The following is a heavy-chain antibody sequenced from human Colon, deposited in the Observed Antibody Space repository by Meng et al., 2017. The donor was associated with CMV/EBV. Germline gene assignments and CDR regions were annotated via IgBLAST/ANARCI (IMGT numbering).Heavy chain of an antibody. J-gene: IGHJ5*02. V-gene: IGHV4-59*12. CDR3: ARDGQRISVVWGVPNWFDP. CDR1: GGSISSYY. D-gene: IGHD3-10*01. Sequence: SETLSLTCTVSGGSISSYYWSWIRQPPGKGLEWIGSMFYSGSTYYSASLKSRVTMSIDTSKNQVSLKLTSVTAADTAVYYCARDGQRISVVWGVPNWFDPWGQGTLVTVSS. CDR2: MFYSGST.